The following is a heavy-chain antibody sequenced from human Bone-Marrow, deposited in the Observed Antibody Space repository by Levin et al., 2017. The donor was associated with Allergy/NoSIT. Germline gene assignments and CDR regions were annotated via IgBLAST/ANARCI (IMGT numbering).Heavy chain of an antibody. CDR1: GGSISSGFYY. J-gene: IGHJ4*02. CDR2: IYSSGMT. D-gene: IGHD6-13*01. CDR3: ARENGSSWFY. Sequence: RTSETLSLTCTVSGGSISSGFYYWGWIRQSPEKGLEWIASIYSSGMTYFNPSLRSLVTISHDTSKNQFSLKLRSVTAADTAVYYCARENGSSWFYWGQGSLVTVSS. V-gene: IGHV4-39*02.